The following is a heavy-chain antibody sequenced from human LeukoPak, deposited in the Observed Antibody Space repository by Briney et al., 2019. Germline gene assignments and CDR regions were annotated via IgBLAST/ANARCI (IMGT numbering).Heavy chain of an antibody. CDR2: INHRGDT. CDR3: ARGPTISETGYFDY. Sequence: SETLSLTCAVYGGSFSAYYWSWIRQSPGKGLEWIAEINHRGDTNYNPSVKSRVSISVDTSKNQFSLKVTSLTAADTAVYYCARGPTISETGYFDYWGQGTLVSVSS. D-gene: IGHD1-1*01. CDR1: GGSFSAYY. J-gene: IGHJ4*03. V-gene: IGHV4-34*01.